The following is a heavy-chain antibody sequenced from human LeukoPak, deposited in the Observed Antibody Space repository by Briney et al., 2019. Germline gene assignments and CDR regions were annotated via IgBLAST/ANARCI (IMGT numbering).Heavy chain of an antibody. CDR1: GGSFSGYY. CDR2: INHSGST. CDR3: ARAGVWGSLWGYYYYMDV. J-gene: IGHJ6*03. D-gene: IGHD3-16*01. V-gene: IGHV4-34*01. Sequence: SETLSLTCAVYGGSFSGYYWSRIRQPPGKGLEWIGGINHSGSTNYNPSLKSRVTISVDTSKNQFSLKLSSVTAADTAVCYCARAGVWGSLWGYYYYMDVWGKGTTVTVSS.